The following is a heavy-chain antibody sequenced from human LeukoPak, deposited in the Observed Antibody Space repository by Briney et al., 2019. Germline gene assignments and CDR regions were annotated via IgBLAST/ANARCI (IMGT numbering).Heavy chain of an antibody. CDR3: AERQLWGTMGD. J-gene: IGHJ4*02. CDR2: ISGSGGST. Sequence: GGSLRLSCAASGFTFSSYAMSWVRQAPGKGLEWVSAISGSGGSTYYADSVKGRFTISRDNSKNTLYLQVNSLRAEDTAVYYCAERQLWGTMGDWGQGTLVTVSS. D-gene: IGHD5-18*01. CDR1: GFTFSSYA. V-gene: IGHV3-23*01.